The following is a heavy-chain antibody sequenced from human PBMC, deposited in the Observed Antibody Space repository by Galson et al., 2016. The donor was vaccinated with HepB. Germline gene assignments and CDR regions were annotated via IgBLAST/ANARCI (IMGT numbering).Heavy chain of an antibody. V-gene: IGHV4-59*01. J-gene: IGHJ4*02. CDR2: IYNSGNT. CDR1: GGSISSYY. D-gene: IGHD6-6*01. CDR3: ARGGAARPGY. Sequence: SETLSLTCTVSGGSISSYYWSWIRQPPGKGLEWIGYIYNSGNTNYNPSLKSRVTISVDTSKNHLSLKLSSVTAADTAVYYCARGGAARPGYWGQGTLVTVSS.